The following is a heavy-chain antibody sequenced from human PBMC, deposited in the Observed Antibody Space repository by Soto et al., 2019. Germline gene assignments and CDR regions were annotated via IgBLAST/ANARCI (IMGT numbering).Heavy chain of an antibody. CDR3: ARGQGQYDFWSGYSPPKYYYMDV. D-gene: IGHD3-3*01. CDR1: GGSFSGYY. V-gene: IGHV4-34*01. Sequence: SETLSLTCAVYGGSFSGYYWNWIRQSPGKGLEWIGEINHSGRTNYNASLQSRVTISVDTSKNQFSLKLSSVTAADTAVYYCARGQGQYDFWSGYSPPKYYYMDVWGEGTTVTVSS. CDR2: INHSGRT. J-gene: IGHJ6*03.